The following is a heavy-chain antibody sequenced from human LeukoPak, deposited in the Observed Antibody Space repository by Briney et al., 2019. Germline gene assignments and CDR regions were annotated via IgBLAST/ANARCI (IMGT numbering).Heavy chain of an antibody. J-gene: IGHJ4*02. CDR3: AKDMSGYNGLDY. CDR2: ISWDGGST. CDR1: GFTFDDYT. V-gene: IGHV3-43*01. Sequence: PGGSLRLSCAASGFTFDDYTMHWVRQAPGKGLEWVSLISWDGGSTYYADSVKGRFTISRDNSKNSLYLQMNSLRTEDTALYYCAKDMSGYNGLDYWGQGTLVTVSS. D-gene: IGHD5-12*01.